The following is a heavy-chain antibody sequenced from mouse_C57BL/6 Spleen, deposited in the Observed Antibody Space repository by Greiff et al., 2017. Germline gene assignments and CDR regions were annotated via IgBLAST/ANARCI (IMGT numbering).Heavy chain of an antibody. V-gene: IGHV1-82*01. J-gene: IGHJ2*01. CDR2: LYPGDGDT. CDR1: GYAFSSSW. Sequence: VQLQQSGPELVKPGASVKISCKASGYAFSSSWMHWVKQRPGKGLEWIGRLYPGDGDTNYNGKFKGKATLTADKSSSTAYMQLSILTSWDAAFYFCARYWWTGTYFDYWGQGTTLTVSS. D-gene: IGHD4-1*01. CDR3: ARYWWTGTYFDY.